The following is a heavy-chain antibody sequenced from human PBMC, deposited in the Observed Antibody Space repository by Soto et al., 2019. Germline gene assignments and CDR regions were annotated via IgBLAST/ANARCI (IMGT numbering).Heavy chain of an antibody. V-gene: IGHV3-23*01. D-gene: IGHD2-15*01. CDR3: AKRRGAGGHFDY. J-gene: IGHJ4*02. CDR2: VSIGGST. CDR1: GFTFSSYA. Sequence: DVQLLESGGGLVQPEGSLRLSCAASGFTFSSYAMGWVRQGPGKGLEWVAVVSIGGSTHYADSVRGRFTISRDNSKNTLSLQMNSLTAEDTAVYSCAKRRGAGGHFDYWGQGALVTVSS.